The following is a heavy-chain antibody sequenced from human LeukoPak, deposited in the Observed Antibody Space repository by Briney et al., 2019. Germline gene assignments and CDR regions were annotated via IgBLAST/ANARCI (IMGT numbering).Heavy chain of an antibody. D-gene: IGHD3-16*01. CDR2: INSNSGDT. CDR1: VYTFTDYY. Sequence: ASVKVSCEASVYTFTDYYIYWGRQAPGQGLEWVGWINSNSGDTEYGQTFQGRVTMTRDTSISTFYMDLTGLRSDDTAVYYCASVRRGVYGTNVCDHGTTVTVSS. CDR3: ASVRRGVYGTNV. J-gene: IGHJ6*02. V-gene: IGHV1-2*02.